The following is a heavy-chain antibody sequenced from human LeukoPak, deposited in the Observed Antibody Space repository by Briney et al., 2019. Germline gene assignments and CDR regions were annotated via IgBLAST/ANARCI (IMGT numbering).Heavy chain of an antibody. CDR1: GFTVSSNY. D-gene: IGHD3-10*01. Sequence: QPGGSLRLSCAASGFTVSSNYMSWVRQAPGKGLEWVANIKQDGSEKYYVDSVKGRFTISRDNAKNSLYLQMNSLRAEDTAVYYCAGCGSYYTFDYWGQGTLVTVSS. CDR2: IKQDGSEK. J-gene: IGHJ4*02. V-gene: IGHV3-7*01. CDR3: AGCGSYYTFDY.